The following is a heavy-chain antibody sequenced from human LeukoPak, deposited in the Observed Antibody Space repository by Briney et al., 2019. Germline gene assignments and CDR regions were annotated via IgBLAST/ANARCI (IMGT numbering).Heavy chain of an antibody. D-gene: IGHD3-10*01. CDR1: GGSISSSSYY. J-gene: IGHJ5*02. CDR2: IYYSGST. Sequence: SETLSLTCTVSGGSISSSSYYWGWIRQPPGKGLEWIGSIYYSGSTYYNPSLKSRVTISVDTSKNQFSLKLSSVTAADTAVYYCARYQDYYGSGSYWGNWFDPWGQGTLVTVSS. V-gene: IGHV4-39*07. CDR3: ARYQDYYGSGSYWGNWFDP.